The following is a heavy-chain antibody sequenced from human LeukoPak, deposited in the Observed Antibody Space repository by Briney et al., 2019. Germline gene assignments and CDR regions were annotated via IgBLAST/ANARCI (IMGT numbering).Heavy chain of an antibody. V-gene: IGHV4-4*07. CDR1: GGSISSYY. D-gene: IGHD3-10*01. J-gene: IGHJ6*03. CDR3: ARGKYYYGSGSATLEPHYYYYYMDV. CDR2: IYTGGST. Sequence: SETLSLTCTVSGGSISSYYWSWIRQPAGKGLEWIGRIYTGGSTNYNPSLKSRVTMSVDTSKNQFSLKLSSVTAADTAVYYCARGKYYYGSGSATLEPHYYYYYMDVWGKGTTVTVSS.